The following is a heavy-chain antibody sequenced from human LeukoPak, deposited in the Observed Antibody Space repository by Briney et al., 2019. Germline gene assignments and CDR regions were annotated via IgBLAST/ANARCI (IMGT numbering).Heavy chain of an antibody. D-gene: IGHD3-22*01. Sequence: GGSLRLSCAASGFTFSNYAMHWVRQAPGRGLEWVAFIRYDGSTQFYADSVKGRFTISRDNAQNSLYLQMNSLRAEDTAVYYCARDLGITMIVVVPQWGQGTLVTVSS. V-gene: IGHV3-30*02. CDR3: ARDLGITMIVVVPQ. J-gene: IGHJ4*02. CDR1: GFTFSNYA. CDR2: IRYDGSTQ.